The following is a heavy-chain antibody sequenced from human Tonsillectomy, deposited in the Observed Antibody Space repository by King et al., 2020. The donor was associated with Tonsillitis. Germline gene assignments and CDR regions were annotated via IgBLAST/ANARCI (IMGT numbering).Heavy chain of an antibody. J-gene: IGHJ4*02. CDR2: MNQDGSDT. Sequence: QLVQSGGGLVQPGGSLRLSCAGSGFTFGNYWMTWVRQAPGQGREWVANMNQDGSDTYYVDSVKGRFTISRDNAKNSLYLQLNNLGVEDTAVYYCARDIPYPGSFLYFDFWGQGTLVTVSS. CDR3: ARDIPYPGSFLYFDF. V-gene: IGHV3-7*03. CDR1: GFTFGNYW. D-gene: IGHD3-10*01.